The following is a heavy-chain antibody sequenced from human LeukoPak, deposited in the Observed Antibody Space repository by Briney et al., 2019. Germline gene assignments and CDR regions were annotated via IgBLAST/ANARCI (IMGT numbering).Heavy chain of an antibody. J-gene: IGHJ4*02. CDR2: INHSGST. CDR3: ARDPFYGSGSYAGRGH. V-gene: IGHV4-34*01. D-gene: IGHD3-10*01. CDR1: GGSFSGYY. Sequence: SETLSLTCAVYGGSFSGYYWSWIRQPPGKGLEWIGEINHSGSTNYNPSLKSRVTISVDTSKNQFSLKLSSVTAADTAVYYCARDPFYGSGSYAGRGHWGQGTLVTVSS.